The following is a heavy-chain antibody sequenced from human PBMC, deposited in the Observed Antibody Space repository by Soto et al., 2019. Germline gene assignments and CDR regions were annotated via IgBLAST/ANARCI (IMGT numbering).Heavy chain of an antibody. CDR1: GFTFSSYA. Sequence: EVKLVESGGGLVQPGGSLRLSCAAFGFTFSSYAMNWVRQAPGKGLEWISYIGSRSTTIYYADSVKGRFTISRDNAKNSLYLQMNSLRAEDTAIYYCARGGSGYDYFDYWGQGTLVTVSS. D-gene: IGHD5-12*01. J-gene: IGHJ4*02. CDR3: ARGGSGYDYFDY. CDR2: IGSRSTTI. V-gene: IGHV3-48*01.